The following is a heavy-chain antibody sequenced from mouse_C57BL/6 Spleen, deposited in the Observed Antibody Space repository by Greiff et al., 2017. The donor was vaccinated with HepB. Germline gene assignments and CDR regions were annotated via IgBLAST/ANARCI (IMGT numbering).Heavy chain of an antibody. V-gene: IGHV1-81*01. CDR3: ARSDTVVANWYFDV. CDR1: GYTFTSYG. CDR2: IYPRSGNT. D-gene: IGHD1-1*01. J-gene: IGHJ1*03. Sequence: QVQLQQSGAELARPGASVKLSCKASGYTFTSYGISWVKQRTGQGLEWIGEIYPRSGNTYYNEKFKGKATLTADKSSSTAYMELRSLTSEDSAVYFCARSDTVVANWYFDVWGTGTTVTVSS.